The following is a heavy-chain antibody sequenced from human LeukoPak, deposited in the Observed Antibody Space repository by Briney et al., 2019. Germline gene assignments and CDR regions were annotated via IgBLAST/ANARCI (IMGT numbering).Heavy chain of an antibody. V-gene: IGHV4-34*01. J-gene: IGHJ5*02. D-gene: IGHD1-20*01. CDR3: ARVRPLPYNWNNWFDP. CDR2: INHSGST. CDR1: GGSFSGYY. Sequence: IPSETLSLTCAVYGGSFSGYYWSWIRQPPGKGLEWIGEINHSGSTNYNPSLKSRVTISVDTSKNQFSLKLSSVTAADTAVYYCARVRPLPYNWNNWFDPWGQGTLVTVSS.